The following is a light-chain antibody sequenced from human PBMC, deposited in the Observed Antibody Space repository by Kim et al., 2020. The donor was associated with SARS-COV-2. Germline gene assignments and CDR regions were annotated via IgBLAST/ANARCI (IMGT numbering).Light chain of an antibody. Sequence: PGQRVTISYTGSSSNIGAGYDVHWYQPLPGTAPKLLIYGSSNRPSGVPDRFSGSKSATSASLAITGLQAEDEADYYCQSYDTSHVIFGGGTQLTVL. CDR2: GSS. CDR1: SSNIGAGYD. J-gene: IGLJ2*01. CDR3: QSYDTSHVI. V-gene: IGLV1-40*01.